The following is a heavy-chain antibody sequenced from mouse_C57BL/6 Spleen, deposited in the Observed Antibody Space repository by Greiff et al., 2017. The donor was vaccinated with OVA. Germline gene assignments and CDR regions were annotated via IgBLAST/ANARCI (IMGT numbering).Heavy chain of an antibody. Sequence: QVQLQQPGAELVRPGTSVKLSCKASGYTFTSYWMHWVKQRPGQGLEWIGVIDPSDSYTNYNQKFKGKATLTVDTSSSTAYMQLSSLTSEDSAVYYCARGDGYYPYWGQGTSVTVSS. D-gene: IGHD2-3*01. CDR2: IDPSDSYT. CDR3: ARGDGYYPY. V-gene: IGHV1-59*01. J-gene: IGHJ4*01. CDR1: GYTFTSYW.